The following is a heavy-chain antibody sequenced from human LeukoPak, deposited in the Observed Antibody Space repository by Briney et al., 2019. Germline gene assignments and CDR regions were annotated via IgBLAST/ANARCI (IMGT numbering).Heavy chain of an antibody. D-gene: IGHD3-9*01. CDR1: GFTFSSYG. V-gene: IGHV3-33*01. CDR3: ARGYYDILTGSYYYGMDV. Sequence: GGSLRLSCAASGFTFSSYGMHWVRQAPGKGLEWVAVIWYDGSNKYYADSVKGRFTISRDNSKNTLYLQMNSLRAEDTAVYYCARGYYDILTGSYYYGMDVCGKGTTVTVSS. J-gene: IGHJ6*04. CDR2: IWYDGSNK.